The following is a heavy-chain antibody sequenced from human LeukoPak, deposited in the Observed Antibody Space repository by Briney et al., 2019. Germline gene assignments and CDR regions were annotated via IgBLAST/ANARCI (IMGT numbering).Heavy chain of an antibody. CDR1: GYSFTSYW. CDR2: IYPGDSDT. D-gene: IGHD6-19*01. CDR3: ARLVPGYSSGWTFDY. J-gene: IGHJ4*02. Sequence: GESLKISCKGSGYSFTSYWIGWVRQMPGKGLGWMGIIYPGDSDTRYSPSFQGQVTISADKSISTAYLQWSSLKASDTAMYYCARLVPGYSSGWTFDYWGQGTLVTVSS. V-gene: IGHV5-51*01.